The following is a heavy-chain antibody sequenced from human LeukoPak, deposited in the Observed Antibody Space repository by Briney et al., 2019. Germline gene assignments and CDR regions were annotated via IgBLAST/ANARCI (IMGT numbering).Heavy chain of an antibody. J-gene: IGHJ4*02. CDR2: INPNSGGT. CDR1: GHTFTNYG. CDR3: AREMGFGELLFDY. Sequence: ASVKVSCKASGHTFTNYGITWVRQAPGQGFEWMGWINPNSGGTNYARKFQGRVTMTRDTSISTAYMELSRLRSDDTAVYYCAREMGFGELLFDYWGQGTLVTVSS. V-gene: IGHV1-2*02. D-gene: IGHD3-10*01.